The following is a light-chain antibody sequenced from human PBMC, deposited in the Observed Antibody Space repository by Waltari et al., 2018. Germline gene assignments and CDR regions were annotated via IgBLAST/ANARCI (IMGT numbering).Light chain of an antibody. CDR2: DVS. Sequence: DIGYYNFVSWYQQHPGKAPKLVIFDVSRWPSGVSHRFSGSKSGNTASLTISGLQAEDEAAYYCASYTSANTVLFGGGTKVTVL. V-gene: IGLV2-14*03. CDR3: ASYTSANTVL. J-gene: IGLJ2*01. CDR1: DIGYYNF.